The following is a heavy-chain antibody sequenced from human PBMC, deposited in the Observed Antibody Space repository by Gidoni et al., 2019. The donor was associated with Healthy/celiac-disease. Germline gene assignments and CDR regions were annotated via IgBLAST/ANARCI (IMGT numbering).Heavy chain of an antibody. Sequence: QVQLVESGGGVVQPGRSLRLSCAASGFTFSSYAMHWVRQAPGKGLEWVAVISYDGSNKYYAASVKGRFTISRDNSKNTLYLQMNSLGAEDTAVYYCARGQWLVRGHVDYWGQGTLVTVSS. CDR1: GFTFSSYA. CDR2: ISYDGSNK. J-gene: IGHJ4*02. V-gene: IGHV3-30*04. D-gene: IGHD6-19*01. CDR3: ARGQWLVRGHVDY.